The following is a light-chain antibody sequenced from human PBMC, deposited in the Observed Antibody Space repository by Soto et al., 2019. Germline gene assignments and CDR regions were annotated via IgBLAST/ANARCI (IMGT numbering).Light chain of an antibody. CDR3: QVWDIMTDNDV. CDR1: NIGDKR. J-gene: IGLJ1*01. V-gene: IGLV3-21*04. Sequence: SYELTQPPSVSVAPEKTTTITCGGNNIGDKRVHWYRQKPGQAPVLLISYDSDRPSGIPERFSGSNSGNTATLTISMVAAGDEADYYCQVWDIMTDNDVFGGGTKLTVL. CDR2: YDS.